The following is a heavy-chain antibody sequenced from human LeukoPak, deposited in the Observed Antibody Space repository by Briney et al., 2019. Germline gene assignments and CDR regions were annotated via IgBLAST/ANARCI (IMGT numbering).Heavy chain of an antibody. CDR1: GGTFSSYA. CDR2: IIPIFGTA. CDR3: ASVYCSSTSCYSGEYYFDY. Sequence: ASVKVSCKASGGTFSSYAISWVRQAPGQGLEWMGGIIPIFGTANYEQKFQGRVNITTEESTSTAYMEVSSLRSEDTAVYYCASVYCSSTSCYSGEYYFDYWGQGTLVTVSS. D-gene: IGHD2-2*01. J-gene: IGHJ4*02. V-gene: IGHV1-69*05.